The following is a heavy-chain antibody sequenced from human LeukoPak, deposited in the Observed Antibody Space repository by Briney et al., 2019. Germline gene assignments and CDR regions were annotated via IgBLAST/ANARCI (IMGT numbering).Heavy chain of an antibody. CDR1: GFTFSSYS. J-gene: IGHJ5*02. D-gene: IGHD1-26*01. V-gene: IGHV3-21*01. Sequence: PGGSLRLSCAASGFTFSSYSMNWVRQAPGKGLEWVSSISSSSSYIYYADSVKGRFTISRDNAKNSLYLQMNSLRAEDTAVYYCARGWQWALPNWFDPWGQGTLVTVSS. CDR3: ARGWQWALPNWFDP. CDR2: ISSSSSYI.